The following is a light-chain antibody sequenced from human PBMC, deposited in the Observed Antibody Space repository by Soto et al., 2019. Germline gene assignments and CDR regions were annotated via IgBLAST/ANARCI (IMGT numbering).Light chain of an antibody. CDR1: QSVSSN. J-gene: IGKJ4*01. CDR3: QQYNSYSLT. V-gene: IGKV3-15*01. Sequence: EIVMTHSPATLSVSPCERATLSFRASQSVSSNLAWYQQKPGQAPRLLIYGASTRATGIPARFSGSGSGTEFTLTISSLQPDDFATYYCQQYNSYSLTFGGGTKVDIK. CDR2: GAS.